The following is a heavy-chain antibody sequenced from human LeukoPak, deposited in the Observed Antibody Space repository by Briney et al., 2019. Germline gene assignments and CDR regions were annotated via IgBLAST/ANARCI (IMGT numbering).Heavy chain of an antibody. CDR3: ARGSIYCSSTSCWLQH. CDR2: INPNSGGT. J-gene: IGHJ1*01. D-gene: IGHD2-2*01. Sequence: ASVKVSCKASGYTFTGYYMHWVRQAPGQGLEWMGWINPNSGGTNYAQKFQSRVTMTRDTSISTAYMELSRLKSDDTAVYYCARGSIYCSSTSCWLQHWGQGTLVTVSS. CDR1: GYTFTGYY. V-gene: IGHV1-2*02.